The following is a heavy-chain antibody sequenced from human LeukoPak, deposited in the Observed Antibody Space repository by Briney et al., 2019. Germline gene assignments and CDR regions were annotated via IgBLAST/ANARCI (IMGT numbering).Heavy chain of an antibody. Sequence: GGSLRLSCAASGLTFSSFSMNWVRQAPGKGLEWISYIASSSSSMYYADSVKGRFTISRDNAKNSLYLQMNSLTAEDTAVYYCARVIGSYGDSAYWGQGTLVTVSS. J-gene: IGHJ4*02. D-gene: IGHD4-17*01. CDR2: IASSSSSM. V-gene: IGHV3-48*04. CDR3: ARVIGSYGDSAY. CDR1: GLTFSSFS.